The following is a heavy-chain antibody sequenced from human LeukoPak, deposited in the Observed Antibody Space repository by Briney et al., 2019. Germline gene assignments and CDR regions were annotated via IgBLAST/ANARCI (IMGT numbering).Heavy chain of an antibody. Sequence: PSETLSLTCTVSGGSISSYYWSWIRQPPGKGLEWIGNIFHSGSTNYNPSLKSRVTISVDTSKNQFSLKLNSVTDADTAIYYCARDGAVDILTGYGAFYIWGQGTMVIVS. V-gene: IGHV4-59*01. D-gene: IGHD3-9*01. CDR1: GGSISSYY. J-gene: IGHJ3*02. CDR2: IFHSGST. CDR3: ARDGAVDILTGYGAFYI.